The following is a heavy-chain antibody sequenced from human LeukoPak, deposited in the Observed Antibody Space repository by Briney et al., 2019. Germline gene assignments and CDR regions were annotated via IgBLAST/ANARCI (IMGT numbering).Heavy chain of an antibody. J-gene: IGHJ6*02. V-gene: IGHV4-39*07. CDR2: IYYKGNT. Sequence: ASETLSLTCTVSGGSISSRSYFWGWIRQPPGKGLEWIGSIYYKGNTYFNPSLKSRVTISVDTSKNQFSLKLSSVTAADTAVYYCARVKVTTWVTYGMDVWGQGTTVTVSS. CDR1: GGSISSRSYF. CDR3: ARVKVTTWVTYGMDV. D-gene: IGHD4-17*01.